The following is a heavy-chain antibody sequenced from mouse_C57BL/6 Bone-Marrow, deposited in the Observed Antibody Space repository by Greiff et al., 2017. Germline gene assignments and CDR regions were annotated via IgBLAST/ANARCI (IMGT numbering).Heavy chain of an antibody. CDR3: ARSPTVVAPMDY. D-gene: IGHD1-1*01. J-gene: IGHJ4*01. CDR1: GYAFTNYL. V-gene: IGHV1-54*01. CDR2: INPGSGGT. Sequence: QVHVKQSGAELVRPGTSVKVSCKASGYAFTNYLIEWVKQRPGQGLEWIGVINPGSGGTNYNEKFKGKATLTADKSSSTAYMQLSSLTSEDSAVYFCARSPTVVAPMDYWGQGTSVTVSS.